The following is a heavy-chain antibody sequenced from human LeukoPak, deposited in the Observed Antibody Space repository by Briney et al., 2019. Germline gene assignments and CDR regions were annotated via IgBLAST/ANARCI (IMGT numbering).Heavy chain of an antibody. J-gene: IGHJ6*02. Sequence: PGGSLRLSCAASGFTFSSYGMHWVRQAPGKGLEWVAMIWYDGSNIYYADSVKGRITISRDNSKNTLYLQMNSLRAEDTAVYYCTRAKGTDYYYYGMDVWGQGTTVTVSS. CDR1: GFTFSSYG. CDR3: TRAKGTDYYYYGMDV. CDR2: IWYDGSNI. V-gene: IGHV3-33*01. D-gene: IGHD1-1*01.